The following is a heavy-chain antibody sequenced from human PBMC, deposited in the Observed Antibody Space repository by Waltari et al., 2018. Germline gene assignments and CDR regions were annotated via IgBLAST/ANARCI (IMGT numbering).Heavy chain of an antibody. D-gene: IGHD3-22*01. J-gene: IGHJ4*02. CDR3: ARVYYDSSGYLSLDY. V-gene: IGHV1-2*02. CDR2: INPNSGGT. CDR1: GYTFTGYY. Sequence: QVQLVQSGAEVKKPGASVKVSCKASGYTFTGYYMHWVLQAPGQGLEWMGWINPNSGGTNYAQKFQGRVTMTRDTSISTAYMELSRLRSDDTAVYYCARVYYDSSGYLSLDYWGQGTLVTVSS.